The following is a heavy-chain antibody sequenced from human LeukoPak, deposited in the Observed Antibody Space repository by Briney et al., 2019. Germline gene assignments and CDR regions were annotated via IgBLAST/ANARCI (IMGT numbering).Heavy chain of an antibody. J-gene: IGHJ3*02. CDR3: ARNLGTLATGGVALDI. Sequence: GGSLRLSCVASGFAVSSKYMSWIRQAPGKGLEWVSVIYSGGSTHYPDSVMGRFTISRDDSKNTVSLQMNSLRAEDTAVYYCARNLGTLATGGVALDIWGQGTMVTVAS. V-gene: IGHV3-66*01. D-gene: IGHD1-14*01. CDR2: IYSGGST. CDR1: GFAVSSKY.